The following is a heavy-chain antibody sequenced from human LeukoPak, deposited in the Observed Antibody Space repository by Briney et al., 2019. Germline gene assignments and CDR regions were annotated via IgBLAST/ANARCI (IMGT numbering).Heavy chain of an antibody. D-gene: IGHD6-19*01. V-gene: IGHV4-34*01. CDR2: INHSGST. CDR1: GGSFSGYY. CDR3: ARGGQWPVTWYFDY. Sequence: SETLSLTCAVYGGSFSGYYWSWIRQPPGKGLEWLGEINHSGSTNYNPSLKSRVTISVDTSKNQFSLKLSSVTAADTAVYYCARGGQWPVTWYFDYWGQGTLVTVSS. J-gene: IGHJ4*02.